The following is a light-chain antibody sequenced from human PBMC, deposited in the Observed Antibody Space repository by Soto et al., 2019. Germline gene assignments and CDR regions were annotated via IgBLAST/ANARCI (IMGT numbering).Light chain of an antibody. V-gene: IGKV3-15*01. Sequence: EIVMTQSPATLSVAPGERATLSCRASQSVSRTLAWYQQKPGQAPRLLIYAASTRAPGVPARFSGGGSETEFTLTISNVQSEDFAVYYCQQYNNWPPLTFGGGTKVEIK. J-gene: IGKJ4*01. CDR2: AAS. CDR3: QQYNNWPPLT. CDR1: QSVSRT.